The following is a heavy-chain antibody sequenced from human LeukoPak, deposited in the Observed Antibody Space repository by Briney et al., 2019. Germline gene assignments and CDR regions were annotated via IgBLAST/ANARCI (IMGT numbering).Heavy chain of an antibody. V-gene: IGHV4-34*01. J-gene: IGHJ4*02. CDR3: ARGPRISIFGVVSQYYFDY. D-gene: IGHD3-3*01. Sequence: SETLSLTCAVYGGSFSGYYWSWIRQPPGKGLEWIGEINHSGSTNYNPSLKSRVTISVDTSKNQFSLKLGSVTAADTAAYYCARGPRISIFGVVSQYYFDYWGQGTLVTVSS. CDR1: GGSFSGYY. CDR2: INHSGST.